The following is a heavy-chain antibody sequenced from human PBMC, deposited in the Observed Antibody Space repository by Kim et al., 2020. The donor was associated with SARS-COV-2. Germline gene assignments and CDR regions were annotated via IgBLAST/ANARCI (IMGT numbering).Heavy chain of an antibody. J-gene: IGHJ4*01. CDR1: GGSFSGYY. D-gene: IGHD2-15*01. Sequence: SETLSLTCAVYGGSFSGYYWSWIRQPPGKGLEWIGEINHSGSTNYNPSLKSRVTISVDTSKNQFSLKLSSVTAADTAVYYCARIVARFYSIESGPFDYWG. V-gene: IGHV4-34*01. CDR3: ARIVARFYSIESGPFDY. CDR2: INHSGST.